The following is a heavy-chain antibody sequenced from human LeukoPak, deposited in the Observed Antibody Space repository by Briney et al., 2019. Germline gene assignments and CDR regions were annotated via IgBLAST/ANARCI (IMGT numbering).Heavy chain of an antibody. CDR1: GYTFTSYG. CDR3: ARDRGIVVVVAAPYGYYGMDV. V-gene: IGHV1-18*01. CDR2: ISAYNGNT. J-gene: IGHJ6*02. Sequence: ASVKVSCKASGYTFTSYGISWVRQAPGQGLGWMGWISAYNGNTNYAQKLQGRVTMTTDTSTSTACMELRSPRSDDTAVYDCARDRGIVVVVAAPYGYYGMDVWGQATTATVSS. D-gene: IGHD2-15*01.